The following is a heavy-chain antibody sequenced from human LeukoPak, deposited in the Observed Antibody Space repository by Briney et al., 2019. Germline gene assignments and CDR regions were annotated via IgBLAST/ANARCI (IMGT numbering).Heavy chain of an antibody. CDR3: ARADSNDFWSGYSYFDY. D-gene: IGHD3-3*01. CDR2: ISAYNGNT. Sequence: GASVKVSFKASGYTFTSYGISWVRQAPGQGLEWMGWISAYNGNTNYAQKLQGRVTMTTDTSTSTAYMELRSLRSDDTAVYYCARADSNDFWSGYSYFDYWGQGTLVTVSS. CDR1: GYTFTSYG. J-gene: IGHJ4*02. V-gene: IGHV1-18*01.